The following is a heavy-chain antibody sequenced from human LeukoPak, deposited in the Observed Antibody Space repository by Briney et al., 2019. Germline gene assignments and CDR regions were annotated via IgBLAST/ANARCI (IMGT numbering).Heavy chain of an antibody. CDR3: ARRFSYYYDSSGYLNYFDP. Sequence: SETLSLTCTVSGGSISSSSYYWGWIRQPPGKGLEWIGSIYYSGSTYYNPSLKSRVTISVDTSKNQFSLKLNSVTAADTAVYYCARRFSYYYDSSGYLNYFDPWGQGTLVTVSS. CDR2: IYYSGST. V-gene: IGHV4-39*01. J-gene: IGHJ5*02. CDR1: GGSISSSSYY. D-gene: IGHD3-22*01.